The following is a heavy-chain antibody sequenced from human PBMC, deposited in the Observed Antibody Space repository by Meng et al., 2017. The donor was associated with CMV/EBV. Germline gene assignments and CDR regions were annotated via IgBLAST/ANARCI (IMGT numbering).Heavy chain of an antibody. CDR2: INHSGST. J-gene: IGHJ6*02. D-gene: IGHD1-14*01. Sequence: GSLRLSCAVYGGSFSGYYWSWIHQPPGKGLEWIGEINHSGSTNYNPSLKSRVTISVDTSKNQFSLKLSSVTAADTAVYYCARTGYNPYYYYYYGMDVWGQGTTVTVSS. CDR1: GGSFSGYY. CDR3: ARTGYNPYYYYYYGMDV. V-gene: IGHV4-34*01.